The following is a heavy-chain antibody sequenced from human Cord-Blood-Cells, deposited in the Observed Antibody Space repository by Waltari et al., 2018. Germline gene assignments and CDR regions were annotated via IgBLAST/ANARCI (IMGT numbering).Heavy chain of an antibody. CDR3: ARELTGDAFDI. V-gene: IGHV3-7*01. D-gene: IGHD7-27*01. CDR1: GFPFRSYW. J-gene: IGHJ3*02. CDR2: IKQDGSEK. Sequence: EVQLVESGGGLVQPGGSLSLSCAAPGFPFRSYWLNCVRQAPGKGLEWVANIKQDGSEKYYVDSVKGRFTISRDNAKNSLYLQMNSLRAEDTAVYYCARELTGDAFDIWGQGTMVTVSS.